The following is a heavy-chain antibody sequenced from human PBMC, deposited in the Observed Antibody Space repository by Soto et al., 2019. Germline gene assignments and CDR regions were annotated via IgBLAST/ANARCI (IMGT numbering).Heavy chain of an antibody. CDR2: INHSGST. D-gene: IGHD6-6*01. Sequence: SETLSLTCAVYGGSFSGYYWSWIRQPPGKGLEWIGEINHSGSTNYNPSLKSRVTISVDTSKNQFSLKLSSVTAADTAVYYCARGRIAARLSKGMDVWGQGTTVTVSS. CDR3: ARGRIAARLSKGMDV. J-gene: IGHJ6*02. CDR1: GGSFSGYY. V-gene: IGHV4-34*01.